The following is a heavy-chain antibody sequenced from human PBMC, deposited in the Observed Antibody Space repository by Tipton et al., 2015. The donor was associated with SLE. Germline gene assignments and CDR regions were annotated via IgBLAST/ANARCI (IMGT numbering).Heavy chain of an antibody. CDR3: ARRNGGGDNYFDY. J-gene: IGHJ4*02. CDR1: GGSFSGYY. CDR2: INHSGST. V-gene: IGHV4-34*01. Sequence: TLSLTCAVYGGSFSGYYWSWIRQPPGKGLEWIGEINHSGSTNYNPSLKRRVTISVDTSKNQFSLKLSSVTAADTAVYYCARRNGGGDNYFDYCGQGTLVTVSS. D-gene: IGHD2-21*01.